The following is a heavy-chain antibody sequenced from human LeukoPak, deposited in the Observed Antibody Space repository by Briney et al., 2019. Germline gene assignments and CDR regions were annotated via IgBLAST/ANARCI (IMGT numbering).Heavy chain of an antibody. J-gene: IGHJ6*03. CDR1: GFTFTGYY. V-gene: IGHV1-2*02. D-gene: IGHD3-10*01. CDR2: INPNSGGT. CDR3: ARDLYYYGSGSYYNVGYYMDV. Sequence: ASVKVSCKASGFTFTGYYMHWVRQAPGQGLEWMGWINPNSGGTNYAQKFQGRVTMTRDTSISTAYMELSRLRSDDTAVYYCARDLYYYGSGSYYNVGYYMDVWGKGTTVTVSS.